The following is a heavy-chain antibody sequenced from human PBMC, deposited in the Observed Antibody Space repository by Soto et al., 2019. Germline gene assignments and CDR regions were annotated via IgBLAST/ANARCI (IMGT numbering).Heavy chain of an antibody. J-gene: IGHJ6*02. CDR3: ARGRCSGGSCYGMDV. D-gene: IGHD2-15*01. Sequence: GGSLRLSCAASGFTFSSYTMNWVRQAPGKGLEWVSFISSSNNYIYYADSVKGRFTISRDNAKNSLYLQMNSLRVEDTAVYYCARGRCSGGSCYGMDVWGQGTTVTVSS. CDR2: ISSSNNYI. CDR1: GFTFSSYT. V-gene: IGHV3-21*01.